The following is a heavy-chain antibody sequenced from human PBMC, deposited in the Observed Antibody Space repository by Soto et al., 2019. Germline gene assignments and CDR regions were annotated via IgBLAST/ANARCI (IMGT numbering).Heavy chain of an antibody. CDR3: ARARSSTTYSSNWFEP. CDR2: ISAYNGNT. CDR1: GYTFTSYG. D-gene: IGHD5-18*01. J-gene: IGHJ5*02. Sequence: QVQLVQSGAEVKKPGASVKVSCKASGYTFTSYGISWVRQAPGQGLEWMGWISAYNGNTNYAQKLPGRVTLTTDISASTAYMELRRLRADDTAVYYFARARSSTTYSSNWFEPWGQGPLVNVAS. V-gene: IGHV1-18*04.